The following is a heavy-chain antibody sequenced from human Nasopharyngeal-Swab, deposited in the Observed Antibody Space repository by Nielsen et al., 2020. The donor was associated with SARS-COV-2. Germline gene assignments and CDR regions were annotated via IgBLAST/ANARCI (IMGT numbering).Heavy chain of an antibody. V-gene: IGHV1-8*01. CDR3: ARDTRMSYYYYYGMDV. J-gene: IGHJ6*02. CDR1: GYTFTSYD. CDR2: MNPNSGNT. D-gene: IGHD2-15*01. Sequence: SEKVSCKASGYTFTSYDINWVRQATGQGLEWMGWMNPNSGNTGYAQKFQGRVTMTRNTSISTAYMELSSLRSEDTAVYYCARDTRMSYYYYYGMDVWGQGTTVTVSS.